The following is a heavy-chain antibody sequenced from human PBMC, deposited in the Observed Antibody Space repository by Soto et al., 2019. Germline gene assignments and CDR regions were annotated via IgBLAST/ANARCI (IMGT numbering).Heavy chain of an antibody. CDR2: INHSGST. Sequence: TSETLSLTCAVYGGSFSGYYWSWIRQPPGKGLEWIGEINHSGSTNYNPSLKSRVTISVDTSKNQFSLKLSSVTAADTAVYYCARGSNCSGGSCYGLSWFDPWGHGTLVTVSS. D-gene: IGHD2-15*01. CDR1: GGSFSGYY. J-gene: IGHJ5*02. V-gene: IGHV4-34*01. CDR3: ARGSNCSGGSCYGLSWFDP.